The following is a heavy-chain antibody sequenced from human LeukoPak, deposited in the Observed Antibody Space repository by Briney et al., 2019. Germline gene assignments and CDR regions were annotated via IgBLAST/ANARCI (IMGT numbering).Heavy chain of an antibody. J-gene: IGHJ6*03. D-gene: IGHD6-13*01. CDR3: ARASSSWYYYYYMDV. V-gene: IGHV3-7*01. CDR1: GFTFNNYW. Sequence: GGPLRPSCAASGFTFNNYWMSWVRQAPGKGLEWVAKIKQDGSEKYYVDSVKGRFTISRDNAKNSLFLQMNSLRAEDTAVYYCARASSSWYYYYYMDVWGKGTTVTVSS. CDR2: IKQDGSEK.